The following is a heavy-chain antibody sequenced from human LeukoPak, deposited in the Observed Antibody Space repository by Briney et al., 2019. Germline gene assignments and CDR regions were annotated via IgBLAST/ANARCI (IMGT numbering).Heavy chain of an antibody. CDR1: GFTFSSYA. J-gene: IGHJ4*02. Sequence: GGSLRLSCAASGFTFSSYAMSWVRQAPGKGLEWVSSISSSSSYIYYADSVKGRFTISRDNPKNSLYLQMNSLRADDTAVYYCARDRRLVDYWGQGTLVTVSS. CDR3: ARDRRLVDY. CDR2: ISSSSSYI. V-gene: IGHV3-21*01.